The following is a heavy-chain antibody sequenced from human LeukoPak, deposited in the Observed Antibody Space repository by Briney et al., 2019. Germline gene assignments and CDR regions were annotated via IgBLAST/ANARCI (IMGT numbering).Heavy chain of an antibody. J-gene: IGHJ3*02. CDR3: AREKDYGDNDAFDI. CDR2: INSDGSST. Sequence: GGSLRLSCAASGFTLSSYWMHWVRQAPGKGLVWVSRINSDGSSTSYADSVKGRFTISRDNAKNTLYMQMNSLRAEDTAVYYCAREKDYGDNDAFDIWGQGTMVTVSS. D-gene: IGHD4-17*01. V-gene: IGHV3-74*01. CDR1: GFTLSSYW.